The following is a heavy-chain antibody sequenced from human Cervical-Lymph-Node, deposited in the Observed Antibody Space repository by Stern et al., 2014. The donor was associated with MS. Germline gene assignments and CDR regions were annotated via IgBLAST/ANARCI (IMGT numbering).Heavy chain of an antibody. J-gene: IGHJ4*02. CDR3: VKDERYQLQFTMRNDFYS. CDR2: ISYDGSHK. Sequence: VQLVESGGGVVQPGRSLRVSCVGSGFLFNTDAMHWVRQAPGKGLEWMAVISYDGSHKSYADSLNVRFTISIYNSKDILYLQMNSLRADDTAVYYRVKDERYQLQFTMRNDFYSWGQGTLVTVSS. V-gene: IGHV3-30*18. CDR1: GFLFNTDA. D-gene: IGHD5-24*01.